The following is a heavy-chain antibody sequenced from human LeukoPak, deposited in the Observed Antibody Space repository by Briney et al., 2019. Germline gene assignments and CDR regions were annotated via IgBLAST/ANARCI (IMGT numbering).Heavy chain of an antibody. Sequence: PGGSLILSCAASGFIFSNYAMSWVRQVPGRGLEWVSTISSRGDSTYVADSVKGRFTISRDNSKNSLYLQMNTVRAGDTAVYYCVKGPRPDITVAHTVENWGQGTLVTVSS. CDR1: GFIFSNYA. CDR2: ISSRGDST. V-gene: IGHV3-23*01. CDR3: VKGPRPDITVAHTVEN. J-gene: IGHJ4*02. D-gene: IGHD6-19*01.